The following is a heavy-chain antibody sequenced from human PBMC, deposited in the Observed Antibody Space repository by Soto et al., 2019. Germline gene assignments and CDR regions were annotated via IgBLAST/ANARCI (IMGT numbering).Heavy chain of an antibody. CDR3: GREPLVALDY. CDR1: GYTFFNYA. D-gene: IGHD2-8*02. V-gene: IGHV1-3*01. Sequence: ASVKVSCKASGYTFFNYAIHWVRQAPVHGRDWMGCINAGNGDTKYSPKFQDRVTITRDTSASTAYMELSSLTSEDTAVYYCGREPLVALDYWGQGTLVTVSS. J-gene: IGHJ4*02. CDR2: INAGNGDT.